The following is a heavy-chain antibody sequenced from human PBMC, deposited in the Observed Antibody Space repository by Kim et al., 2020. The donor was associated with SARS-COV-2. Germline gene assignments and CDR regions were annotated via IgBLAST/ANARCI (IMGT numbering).Heavy chain of an antibody. V-gene: IGHV3-11*05. CDR1: GFTFSDYY. J-gene: IGHJ4*02. D-gene: IGHD6-19*01. Sequence: GGSLRLSCAASGFTFSDYYMSWIRQAPGKGLEWVSYISSSSSYTNYADSVNGRFTISRDNAKNSLYLQMNSLRAEDTAVYYCARVMGYSSGWYGTFDYWGQGTLVTVSS. CDR3: ARVMGYSSGWYGTFDY. CDR2: ISSSSSYT.